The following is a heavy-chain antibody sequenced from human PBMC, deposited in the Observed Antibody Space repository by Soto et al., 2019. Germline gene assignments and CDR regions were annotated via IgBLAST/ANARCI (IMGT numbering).Heavy chain of an antibody. CDR2: IYHSGST. CDR3: AGIGGRYYPLDY. D-gene: IGHD1-26*01. V-gene: IGHV4-38-2*01. Sequence: PSETLSLTCAVSGYSINSGYYWGWIRQPPGKGLEWIASIYHSGSTYYNPSLKSRVTISVDTSKNQFSLKLSSVTAADTALYYCAGIGGRYYPLDYWGQGTLVTVSS. J-gene: IGHJ4*02. CDR1: GYSINSGYY.